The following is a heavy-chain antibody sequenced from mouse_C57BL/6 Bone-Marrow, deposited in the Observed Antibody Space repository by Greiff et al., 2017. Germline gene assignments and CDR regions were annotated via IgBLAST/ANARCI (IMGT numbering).Heavy chain of an antibody. CDR2: ISDGGSYT. J-gene: IGHJ2*01. CDR1: GFTFSSYA. Sequence: EVMLVESGGGLVKPGGSLKLSCAASGFTFSSYAMSWVRQTPEKRLEWVATISDGGSYTYYPDNVKGRFTISRDNAKNNLYLQMSHLKSEDTAMYYCASLGFGYWGQGTTLTVSS. V-gene: IGHV5-4*03. CDR3: ASLGFGY. D-gene: IGHD4-1*01.